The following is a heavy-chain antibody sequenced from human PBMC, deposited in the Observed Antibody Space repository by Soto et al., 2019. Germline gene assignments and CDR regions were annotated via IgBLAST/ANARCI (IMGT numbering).Heavy chain of an antibody. J-gene: IGHJ4*02. D-gene: IGHD6-13*01. Sequence: VVSLILACTSSVFIFMRYLVGWVRQAPGKGLKWVANIKQDGIEKYYVYSLKVRFTISIDNAKNSLYLQMNSLRAEDTAIYYCARVRYSSRIEFWGQGTMVTVSS. CDR2: IKQDGIEK. CDR3: ARVRYSSRIEF. CDR1: VFIFMRYL. V-gene: IGHV3-7*03.